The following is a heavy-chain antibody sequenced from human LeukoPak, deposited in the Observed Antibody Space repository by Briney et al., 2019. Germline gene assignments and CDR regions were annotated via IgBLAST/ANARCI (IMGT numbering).Heavy chain of an antibody. CDR2: ISSSSSYI. CDR3: ARGGRVTYYYFDY. D-gene: IGHD2-21*02. Sequence: PGESLRLSCATSGFSFNRRGMNWVRQPPGKGLEWVSSISSSSSYIYYADSVKGRFTISRDNAKNSLYLQMNSLRAEDTAVYYCARGGRVTYYYFDYWGQGTLVTVSS. V-gene: IGHV3-21*01. J-gene: IGHJ4*02. CDR1: GFSFNRRG.